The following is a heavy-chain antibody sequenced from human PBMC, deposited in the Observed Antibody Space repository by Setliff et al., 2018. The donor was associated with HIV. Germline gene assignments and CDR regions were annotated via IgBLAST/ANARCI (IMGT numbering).Heavy chain of an antibody. CDR2: IDSNNGNR. Sequence: GASVKVSCKASGYSLSTYAISWVRQAPGQGLEWMGWIDSNNGNRNFAQKFRGRVTMTTDISTNTAYMDVRSLSFDDTAVYYCVRLTADRTNYYYYMDVWGKGTTVTVSS. D-gene: IGHD2-8*01. V-gene: IGHV1-18*01. CDR3: VRLTADRTNYYYYMDV. J-gene: IGHJ6*03. CDR1: GYSLSTYA.